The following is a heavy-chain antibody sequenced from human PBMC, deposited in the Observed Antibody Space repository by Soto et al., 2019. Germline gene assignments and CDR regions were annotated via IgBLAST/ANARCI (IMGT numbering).Heavy chain of an antibody. CDR3: TREEDTAMVTGGYYYYGMDV. J-gene: IGHJ6*02. V-gene: IGHV3-49*04. CDR1: GFTFGDYA. CDR2: IRSKAYGGTT. D-gene: IGHD5-18*01. Sequence: GGSLRLSCTASGFTFGDYAMSWVRQAPGKGLEWVGFIRSKAYGGTTEYAASVKGRFTISRDDSKSIAYLQMNSLKTEDTAVYYRTREEDTAMVTGGYYYYGMDVWGQGTTVTVSS.